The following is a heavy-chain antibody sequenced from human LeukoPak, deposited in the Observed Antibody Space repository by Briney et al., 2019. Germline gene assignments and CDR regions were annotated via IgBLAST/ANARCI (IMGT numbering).Heavy chain of an antibody. CDR2: IYYSGST. Sequence: SETLSLTCTVSGGSISSYYWSRIRQPPGKGLEWIGCIYYSGSTDYNPSLKSRVTISLDTSKNQFSLKLSSVTAADTAVYYCAKSSSPASGSYGYFDFWGQGTLVTVSS. J-gene: IGHJ4*02. CDR3: AKSSSPASGSYGYFDF. CDR1: GGSISSYY. D-gene: IGHD3-22*01. V-gene: IGHV4-59*03.